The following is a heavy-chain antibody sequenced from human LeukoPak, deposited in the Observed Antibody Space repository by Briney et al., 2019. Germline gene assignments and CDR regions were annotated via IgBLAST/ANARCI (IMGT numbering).Heavy chain of an antibody. J-gene: IGHJ4*02. Sequence: ASVKVSCKASGYTFTSYYMHWVRQAPGQGLEWMGIFNPSGGSASYAQKFQGRVTMTRDTSTSTVYMELSSLRSEDTAVYYCARGSVLRFLEWLFQPDFDYWGQGTLVTVSS. CDR3: ARGSVLRFLEWLFQPDFDY. D-gene: IGHD3-3*01. CDR1: GYTFTSYY. V-gene: IGHV1-46*01. CDR2: FNPSGGSA.